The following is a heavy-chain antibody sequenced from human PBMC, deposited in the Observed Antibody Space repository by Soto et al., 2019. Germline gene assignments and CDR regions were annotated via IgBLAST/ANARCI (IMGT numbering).Heavy chain of an antibody. D-gene: IGHD3-16*01. Sequence: QVQLVRSGAEVKKPGASVTVSCKASGYTFTAYYMNWLRQVPGQGVEWLGVINPSGGSTTYAQKFQGRVTMTKDTATSTVYMDLSSLRYEATAVYYCARAEYHEGVMDVWGQGTTVTVSS. CDR2: INPSGGST. CDR1: GYTFTAYY. J-gene: IGHJ6*02. CDR3: ARAEYHEGVMDV. V-gene: IGHV1-46*01.